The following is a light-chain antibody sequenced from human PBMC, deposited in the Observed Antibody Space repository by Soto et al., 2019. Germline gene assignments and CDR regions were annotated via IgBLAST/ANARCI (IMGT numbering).Light chain of an antibody. CDR2: AAS. J-gene: IGKJ2*01. CDR3: QQCYSTSYT. CDR1: QSISNY. Sequence: DIQMTQSPSSLSASVGDRVTITCRASQSISNYLNWYQQKPGKAPKLLIYAASSLQSGVPSRFSGSGSGTGFTLIISSLQPEDFATYYCQQCYSTSYTFGQGTNLEI. V-gene: IGKV1-39*01.